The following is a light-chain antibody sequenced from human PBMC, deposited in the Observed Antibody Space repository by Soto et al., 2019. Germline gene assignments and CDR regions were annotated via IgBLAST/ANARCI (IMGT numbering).Light chain of an antibody. CDR1: SSNIGAGYD. V-gene: IGLV1-40*01. Sequence: QSVLTQPPSVSGAPGQRVTISRAGSSSNIGAGYDVHWYQQLPGTAPKLLIYGNSNRPSGVPDRFSGSKSGTSASLAITGLQAEDEADYYCQNYDRSVRVFGTGTKVTVL. CDR3: QNYDRSVRV. J-gene: IGLJ1*01. CDR2: GNS.